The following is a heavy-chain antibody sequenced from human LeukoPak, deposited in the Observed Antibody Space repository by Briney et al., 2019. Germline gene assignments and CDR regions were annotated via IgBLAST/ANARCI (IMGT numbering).Heavy chain of an antibody. CDR2: ISYDGSNK. Sequence: PGGSLRLSCAASGFTFSSYAMHWVRQAPGKGLEWVAVISYDGSNKYYADSVKGRFTIPRDNSKNTLYLQMNSLRAEDTAVYYCAKLYPRFLEWSVDYWGQGTLVTVSS. CDR3: AKLYPRFLEWSVDY. J-gene: IGHJ4*02. CDR1: GFTFSSYA. D-gene: IGHD3-3*01. V-gene: IGHV3-30-3*02.